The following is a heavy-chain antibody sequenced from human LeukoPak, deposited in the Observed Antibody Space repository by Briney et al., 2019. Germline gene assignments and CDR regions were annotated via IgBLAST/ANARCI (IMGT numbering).Heavy chain of an antibody. V-gene: IGHV1-18*01. D-gene: IGHD2/OR15-2a*01. Sequence: ASVTVSCKASGYTFTSYDFSWVRQPHGQGIEWMGWISGYNGNTNYAKNFLGRVFTTSDTATNNDSMQLRSLTSADPAMYYCARSGRGTYYYFLLGGRGTLVSVSS. CDR3: ARSGRGTYYYFLL. CDR2: ISGYNGNT. CDR1: GYTFTSYD. J-gene: IGHJ4*02.